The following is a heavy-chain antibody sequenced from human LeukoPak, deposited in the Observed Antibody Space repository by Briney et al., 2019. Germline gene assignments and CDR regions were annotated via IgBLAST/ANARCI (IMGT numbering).Heavy chain of an antibody. V-gene: IGHV3-23*01. CDR1: GFTFSSSA. J-gene: IGHJ4*02. D-gene: IGHD5-24*01. CDR3: ARSGFNRFDY. Sequence: GGSLRLSCAASGFTFSSSAMSWVRQAPGKGLEWVSSISGSGSGGSTYYADSVKGRFTISRDNSKNTLYLQMNSLRAEDTAVYYCARSGFNRFDYWGQGTLVTVSS. CDR2: ISGSGSGGST.